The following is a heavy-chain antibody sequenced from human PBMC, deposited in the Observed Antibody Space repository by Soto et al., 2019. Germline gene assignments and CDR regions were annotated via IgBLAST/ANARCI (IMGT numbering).Heavy chain of an antibody. J-gene: IGHJ6*02. Sequence: GESLKISCKGSGYSFTSYWISWVRQMPGKGLEWMGRIDPSDSYTNYSPSFQGHVTISADKSISTAYLQWSSLKASDTAMYYCARSGHTPGYYYYGMDVWGQGTTVTVSS. D-gene: IGHD2-15*01. CDR1: GYSFTSYW. CDR3: ARSGHTPGYYYYGMDV. CDR2: IDPSDSYT. V-gene: IGHV5-10-1*01.